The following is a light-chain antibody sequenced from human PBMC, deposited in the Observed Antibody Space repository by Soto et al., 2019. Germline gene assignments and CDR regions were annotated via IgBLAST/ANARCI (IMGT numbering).Light chain of an antibody. CDR2: GAS. V-gene: IGKV3-15*01. J-gene: IGKJ1*01. CDR1: QSVRSN. Sequence: RAQSRESVYVCRGGSATLSCRASQSVRSNLAWYQQKPGHATRLLIYGASNRATGIPARFIGSGSGTEFTLAISSLQSEAFAVYSCQQYKNWSFGQGTKVDIK. CDR3: QQYKNWS.